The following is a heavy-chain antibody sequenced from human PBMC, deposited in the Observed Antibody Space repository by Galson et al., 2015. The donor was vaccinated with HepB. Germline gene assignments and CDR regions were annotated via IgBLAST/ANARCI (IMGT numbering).Heavy chain of an antibody. V-gene: IGHV4-34*01. CDR2: INHSGST. J-gene: IGHJ4*02. Sequence: ETLSLTCAVYGGSFSGYYWSWIRQPPGKGLEWIGEINHSGSTNYNPSLKSRVTISVDTSKNQFSLKLSSVTAADTAVYYCARGYSSSYYFDYWGQGTLVTVSS. D-gene: IGHD6-6*01. CDR3: ARGYSSSYYFDY. CDR1: GGSFSGYY.